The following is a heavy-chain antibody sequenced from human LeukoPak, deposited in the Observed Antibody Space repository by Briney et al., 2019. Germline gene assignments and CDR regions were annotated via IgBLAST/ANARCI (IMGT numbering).Heavy chain of an antibody. CDR2: IYYSGST. V-gene: IGHV4-59*01. CDR3: AREAPRSGYDTNPNFDY. J-gene: IGHJ4*02. D-gene: IGHD5-12*01. Sequence: PSETLSLTCTVSGGSISSYYWSWIRQPPGKGLEWIGHIYYSGSTNYNPSLKSRVTISVDTSKNQFSLKLSSVTAADTAVYYCAREAPRSGYDTNPNFDYWGQGTLVTVSS. CDR1: GGSISSYY.